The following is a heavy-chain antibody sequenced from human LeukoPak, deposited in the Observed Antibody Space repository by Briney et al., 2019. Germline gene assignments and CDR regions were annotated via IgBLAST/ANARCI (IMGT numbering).Heavy chain of an antibody. Sequence: RCSVTGESKAADCTLPKECRSWWRPAPGQGLEWMGWISAYNGNTNYAQKLQGRVTMTTETSTSTAYMDLRSLRSDDTAVYYCAIVALATVAKKYFDYWGQGTLVTVSS. V-gene: IGHV1-18*01. CDR1: DCTLPKEC. CDR3: AIVALATVAKKYFDY. J-gene: IGHJ4*02. D-gene: IGHD4-17*01. CDR2: ISAYNGNT.